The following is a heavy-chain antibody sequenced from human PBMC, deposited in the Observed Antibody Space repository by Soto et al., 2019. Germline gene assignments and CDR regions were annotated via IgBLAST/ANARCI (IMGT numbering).Heavy chain of an antibody. D-gene: IGHD6-19*01. J-gene: IGHJ4*02. CDR2: IYYSGIT. V-gene: IGHV4-59*01. CDR1: GGSISSYY. CDR3: ARYQQWLVQSPYFDY. Sequence: PSETLSLTCTVSGGSISSYYWCWIRQPPGKGLEWIGYIYYSGITNYNPSLKSRVTISVDTSKNQFSLKLSSVTAADTAIYYCARYQQWLVQSPYFDYWGQGTLVTVSS.